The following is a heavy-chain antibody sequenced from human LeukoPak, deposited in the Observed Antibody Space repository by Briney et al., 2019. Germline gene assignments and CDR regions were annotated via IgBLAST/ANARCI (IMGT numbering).Heavy chain of an antibody. CDR2: IYYSGST. V-gene: IGHV4-59*01. J-gene: IGHJ6*02. D-gene: IGHD2-15*01. CDR1: GGSISSYY. Sequence: SETLSLTCTVSGGSISSYYWSWIRQPPGKGLEWIGYIYYSGSTNYNPSLKSRVTISVDTSKNQFSLKLSSVTAADTAVYYCASPTDCSGGSCYPKYYYYYYGMDVWGQGTTVTVSS. CDR3: ASPTDCSGGSCYPKYYYYYYGMDV.